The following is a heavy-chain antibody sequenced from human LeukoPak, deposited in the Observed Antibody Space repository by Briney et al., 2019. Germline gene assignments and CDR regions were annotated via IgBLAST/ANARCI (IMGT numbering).Heavy chain of an antibody. J-gene: IGHJ6*02. CDR3: ASLWDRSSTSCYYYYYGMDV. V-gene: IGHV4-34*01. CDR1: GGSFSGYY. D-gene: IGHD2-2*01. CDR2: INHSGST. Sequence: SETLSLTCAVYGGSFSGYYWSWIRQPPGKGLEWIGEINHSGSTNYNPSLKSRVTISVDTSKNQFSLKLSSVTAADTAVYYCASLWDRSSTSCYYYYYGMDVWGQGTTVTVSS.